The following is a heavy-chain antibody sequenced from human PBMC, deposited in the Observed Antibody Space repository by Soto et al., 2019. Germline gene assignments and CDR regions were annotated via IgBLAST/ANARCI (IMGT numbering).Heavy chain of an antibody. CDR3: ARGRLTGSSWFDY. V-gene: IGHV1-69*13. CDR2: IIPIFGTA. J-gene: IGHJ4*02. CDR1: GGTFSSYA. D-gene: IGHD6-13*01. Sequence: SVKVSCKASGGTFSSYAISWVRQAPGQGLEWMGGIIPIFGTANYAQKFQGRVTITADESTSTAHMELSSLRSEDTAVYYCARGRLTGSSWFDYWGQGTLVTVSS.